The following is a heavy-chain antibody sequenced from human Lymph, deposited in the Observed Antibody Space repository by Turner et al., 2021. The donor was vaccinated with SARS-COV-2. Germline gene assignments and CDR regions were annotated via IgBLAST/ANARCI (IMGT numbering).Heavy chain of an antibody. D-gene: IGHD3-3*01. CDR3: ARDYYDFWSGYNSYYYGMDV. Sequence: EVQLVESGGGLVKPGGSLRLSCAASGFTFSSYSMNWVRQAPGKGLEWVSSISRRSSYIYNADSVKGRFTISRENAKNSLYLQMNSLRAEDTAAYYCARDYYDFWSGYNSYYYGMDVWGQGTTVTVSS. J-gene: IGHJ6*02. V-gene: IGHV3-21*01. CDR1: GFTFSSYS. CDR2: ISRRSSYI.